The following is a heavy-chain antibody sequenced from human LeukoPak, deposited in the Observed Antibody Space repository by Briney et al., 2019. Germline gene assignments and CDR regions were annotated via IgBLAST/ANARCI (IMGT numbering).Heavy chain of an antibody. Sequence: SETLSLTCTVSGGSISSNTYYWRWIRRPPGKGLEWIGNIHYSGSTYYNPSLKSRVTISVDTSKNKFSLNLSYLTAADTAVYYCATSDTVSTYNWFDPWGQGTLVTVSS. CDR1: GGSISSNTYY. D-gene: IGHD5/OR15-5a*01. CDR2: IHYSGST. J-gene: IGHJ5*02. CDR3: ATSDTVSTYNWFDP. V-gene: IGHV4-39*01.